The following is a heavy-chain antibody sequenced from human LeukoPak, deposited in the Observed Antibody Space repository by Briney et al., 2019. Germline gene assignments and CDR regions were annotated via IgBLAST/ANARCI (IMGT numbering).Heavy chain of an antibody. J-gene: IGHJ6*03. CDR3: ARVNYDILTGYYVYYYYYYMDV. Sequence: ASVKVSCKAFGYTFTSNYMHWVRQAPGQGPEWMGVISPSGGSTTYAQKFQGRVTLTRDMSTSTDYLELSSLRSEDTAVYYCARVNYDILTGYYVYYYYYYMDVWGKGTTVTISS. D-gene: IGHD3-9*01. V-gene: IGHV1-46*01. CDR1: GYTFTSNY. CDR2: ISPSGGST.